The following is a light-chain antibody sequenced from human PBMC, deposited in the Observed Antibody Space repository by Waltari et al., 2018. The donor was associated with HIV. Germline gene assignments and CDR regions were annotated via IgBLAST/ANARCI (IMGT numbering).Light chain of an antibody. Sequence: QSVLTQPPSASGTPGQKVTISCSGGTANIRAHFVFWFQQFPGTAPELLIYRDNRRHAGVPARFSGSKSGTSASLTISGLRSDDEAHYFCAVLDDTLGGGVFGGGTKLTVL. V-gene: IGLV1-47*01. CDR2: RDN. J-gene: IGLJ2*01. CDR1: TANIRAHF. CDR3: AVLDDTLGGGV.